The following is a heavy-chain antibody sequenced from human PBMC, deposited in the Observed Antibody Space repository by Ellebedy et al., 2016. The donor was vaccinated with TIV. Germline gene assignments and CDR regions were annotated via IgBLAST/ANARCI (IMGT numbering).Heavy chain of an antibody. Sequence: GESLKISCAASGFTFNTYGMHWVRQAPGKGLEWVAVISYDGSNKYYADSVKGRFTISRDNAKNSLYLQMNSLRAEDTAVYYCARERIVVVVAEEYNWFDPWGQGTLVTVSS. V-gene: IGHV3-30*12. CDR2: ISYDGSNK. D-gene: IGHD2-15*01. CDR1: GFTFNTYG. J-gene: IGHJ5*02. CDR3: ARERIVVVVAEEYNWFDP.